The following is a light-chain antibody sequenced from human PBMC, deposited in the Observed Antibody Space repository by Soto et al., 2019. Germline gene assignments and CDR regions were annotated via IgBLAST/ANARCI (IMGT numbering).Light chain of an antibody. V-gene: IGKV3-11*01. CDR1: QSVSTY. Sequence: EIVLTQSPATLSLSPGERATLSCRASQSVSTYLAWYQQRRGQAHRVLIYDASNRATGIPARFSGSGSGADFTLTISSLEPEDFAVYYCQQRGSWPPTFGQGTRLEIK. CDR2: DAS. CDR3: QQRGSWPPT. J-gene: IGKJ5*01.